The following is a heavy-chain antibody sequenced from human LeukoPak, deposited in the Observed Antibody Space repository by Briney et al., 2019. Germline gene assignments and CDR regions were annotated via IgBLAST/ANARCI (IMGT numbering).Heavy chain of an antibody. CDR1: GFTFSSYS. CDR2: ISSSSSII. D-gene: IGHD2-2*01. CDR3: ARDFGGIGYCSTTSCEYYYYMDV. J-gene: IGHJ6*03. V-gene: IGHV3-48*01. Sequence: AGGSLRLSCAASGFTFSSYSMNWVRQAPGKGLEWVSHISSSSSIIYYGDSVKGRFTISRDNAKNSLYLQMNSLRAGDTAVYYCARDFGGIGYCSTTSCEYYYYMDVWGKGTTVTVSS.